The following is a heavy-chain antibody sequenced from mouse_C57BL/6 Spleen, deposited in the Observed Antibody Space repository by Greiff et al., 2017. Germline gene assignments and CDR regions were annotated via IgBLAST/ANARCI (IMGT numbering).Heavy chain of an antibody. Sequence: VKLQQPGAELVRPGTSVKLSCKASGYTFTSYWMHWVKQRPGQGLEWIGVIDPSDSYTNYNQKFKGKATLTVDTSSSTAYMQLSSLTSEDSAVYYCARTLYYGSSYTWFAYWGQGTLVTVSA. CDR2: IDPSDSYT. CDR1: GYTFTSYW. CDR3: ARTLYYGSSYTWFAY. J-gene: IGHJ3*01. D-gene: IGHD1-1*01. V-gene: IGHV1-59*01.